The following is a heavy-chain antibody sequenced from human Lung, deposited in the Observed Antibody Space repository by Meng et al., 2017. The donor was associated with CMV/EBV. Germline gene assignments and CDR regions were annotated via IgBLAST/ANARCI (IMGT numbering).Heavy chain of an antibody. CDR2: IYYSGST. D-gene: IGHD3-3*01. Sequence: SXTLSLXCTVSGGSISSSSYYWGWIRQPPGKGLEWIGSIYYSGSTYYNPSLKSRVTISVDTSKNQFSLKLSSVTAADTAVYYCARQRPVLDAFDIWGHGRMVTVSS. V-gene: IGHV4-39*01. CDR3: ARQRPVLDAFDI. J-gene: IGHJ3*02. CDR1: GGSISSSSYY.